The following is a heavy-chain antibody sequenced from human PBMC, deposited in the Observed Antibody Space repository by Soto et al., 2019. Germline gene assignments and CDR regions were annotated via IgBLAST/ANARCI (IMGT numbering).Heavy chain of an antibody. CDR2: ISAYNGNT. D-gene: IGHD3-22*01. Sequence: EASVKVSCKASGYTFTRYSITWVRLAPGQGLEWMGWISAYNGNTNFAQRIQGRVTMTTDTSTSTAYMELRTLRSDDTAVYYCARSPHKYFYDSSGYLDYWGQGTLVTVSS. V-gene: IGHV1-18*04. J-gene: IGHJ4*02. CDR1: GYTFTRYS. CDR3: ARSPHKYFYDSSGYLDY.